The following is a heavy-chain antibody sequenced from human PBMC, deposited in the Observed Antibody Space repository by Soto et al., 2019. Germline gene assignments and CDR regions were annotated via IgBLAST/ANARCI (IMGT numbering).Heavy chain of an antibody. V-gene: IGHV4-34*01. CDR1: GGSFSGYY. J-gene: IGHJ4*02. CDR3: AREVSGVHSGSYHHPFDY. D-gene: IGHD1-26*01. CDR2: INHSGST. Sequence: ETLSLTCAVYGGSFSGYYWSWIRQPPGKGLEWIGEINHSGSTNYNPSLKSRVTISVDTSKNQFSLKLSSVTAADTAVYYCAREVSGVHSGSYHHPFDYWGQGTLVTVSS.